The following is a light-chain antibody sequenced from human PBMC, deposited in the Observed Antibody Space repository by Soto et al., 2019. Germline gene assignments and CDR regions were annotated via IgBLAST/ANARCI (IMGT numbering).Light chain of an antibody. V-gene: IGLV1-40*01. J-gene: IGLJ3*02. Sequence: QSVLTQPPSVSGAPGQRVTISCTGSSSNIGAGYDVHWYQQLPGTAPKLLIYGNNNRPSGVPDRFSGSKSGTSASLAITGLQAEDEAYYYCQSYDSSLNGWVFGGGTKLTVL. CDR3: QSYDSSLNGWV. CDR1: SSNIGAGYD. CDR2: GNN.